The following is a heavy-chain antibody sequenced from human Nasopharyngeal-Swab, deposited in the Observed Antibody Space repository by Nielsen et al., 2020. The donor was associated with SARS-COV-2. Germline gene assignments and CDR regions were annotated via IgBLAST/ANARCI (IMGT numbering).Heavy chain of an antibody. D-gene: IGHD5-18*01. Sequence: SETLSLTCTVSGDSISNRFSYWAWIRQSPGKGLEWIGSVSQTGAPSYMASLKSRVTLSVDTSHHQVSLRLTSVTAADTAFYFCARLNTAATSSHFDHWGHGTLVTVSS. J-gene: IGHJ4*01. CDR2: VSQTGAP. CDR1: GDSISNRFSY. V-gene: IGHV4-39*01. CDR3: ARLNTAATSSHFDH.